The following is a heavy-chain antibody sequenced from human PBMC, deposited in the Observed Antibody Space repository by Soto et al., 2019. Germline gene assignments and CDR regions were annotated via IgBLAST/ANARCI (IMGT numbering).Heavy chain of an antibody. CDR1: GGTFSSYA. V-gene: IGHV1-69*01. D-gene: IGHD6-13*01. Sequence: QVQLVQSGAEVKKPGSSVKVSCKASGGTFSSYAISWVRQAPRQGLEWMGGIIPIFGTANYAQKFQGRVTITADESTSTAYMELSSLRSEDTAVYYCASRQQLGENYYYYYGMDVWGQGTTVTVSS. J-gene: IGHJ6*02. CDR3: ASRQQLGENYYYYYGMDV. CDR2: IIPIFGTA.